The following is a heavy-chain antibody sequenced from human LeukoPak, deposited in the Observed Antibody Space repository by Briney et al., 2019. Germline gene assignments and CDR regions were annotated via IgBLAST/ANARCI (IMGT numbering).Heavy chain of an antibody. Sequence: GGSLRLSCAASGFTFSSYEMNWVRQAPGKGLEWVSTISGSGGTTYYADSVKGRFTISRDNSKNTLYLQVNSLRAEDTAVYYCAKYLMTTEFDYWGQGTLVTVSS. CDR2: ISGSGGTT. CDR3: AKYLMTTEFDY. V-gene: IGHV3-23*01. D-gene: IGHD4-17*01. CDR1: GFTFSSYE. J-gene: IGHJ4*02.